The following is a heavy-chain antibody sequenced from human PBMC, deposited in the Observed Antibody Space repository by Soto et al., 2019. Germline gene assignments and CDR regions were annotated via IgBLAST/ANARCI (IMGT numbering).Heavy chain of an antibody. CDR1: GGSISIGGYY. J-gene: IGHJ6*02. CDR3: ASGGRRSPGMDV. D-gene: IGHD2-15*01. CDR2: IYYSGST. Sequence: QVQLQESGPGLVKPSQTLSLTCTVSGGSISIGGYYWSWIRQHPGKGLEWIGYIYYSGSTYYNPSLKSRVTISVDTSKNQFSLKLSSVTAADTAVYYCASGGRRSPGMDVWGQGTTVTVSS. V-gene: IGHV4-31*03.